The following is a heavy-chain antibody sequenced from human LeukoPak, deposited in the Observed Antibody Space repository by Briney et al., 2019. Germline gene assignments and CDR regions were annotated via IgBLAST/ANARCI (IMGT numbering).Heavy chain of an antibody. D-gene: IGHD1-26*01. Sequence: SETLSLTCTVSGGSISSSSYYWGWIRQPPGKGLEWIGSIYYSGSTYYNPSLKSRVTISIDTSKNQFSLKLSSVTAADTAVFYCAGDRLLLVGTTGSWGQGTLVTVSS. J-gene: IGHJ4*02. CDR3: AGDRLLLVGTTGS. V-gene: IGHV4-39*07. CDR1: GGSISSSSYY. CDR2: IYYSGST.